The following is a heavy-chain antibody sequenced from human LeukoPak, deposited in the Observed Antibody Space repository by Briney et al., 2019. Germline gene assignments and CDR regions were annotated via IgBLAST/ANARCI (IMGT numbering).Heavy chain of an antibody. CDR3: AKDMRSGGSYRADAFDI. J-gene: IGHJ3*02. CDR2: ISWNSGSI. Sequence: GGSLRLSCAASGFTFDDYAMHWVRQAPGKGLEWVSGISWNSGSIGYADSVKGRFTISRDNAKNSLYLQMNSLRAEDTALYYCAKDMRSGGSYRADAFDIWGQGTMVTVSS. V-gene: IGHV3-9*01. D-gene: IGHD1-26*01. CDR1: GFTFDDYA.